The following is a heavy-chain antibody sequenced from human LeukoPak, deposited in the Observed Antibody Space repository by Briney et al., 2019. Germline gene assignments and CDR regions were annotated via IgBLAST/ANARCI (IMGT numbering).Heavy chain of an antibody. CDR1: GYTFTGYY. CDR3: TQHLDGQLWIFDY. J-gene: IGHJ4*02. D-gene: IGHD5-18*01. V-gene: IGHV1-2*02. CDR2: INPNSGGT. Sequence: GASVKVSCKASGYTFTGYYMHWVRQAPGQGLEWMGWINPNSGGTNYAQKFRGRVTMTRDTSISTAYMELRRLRSDDTAVYYCTQHLDGQLWIFDYWGQGTVVTVSS.